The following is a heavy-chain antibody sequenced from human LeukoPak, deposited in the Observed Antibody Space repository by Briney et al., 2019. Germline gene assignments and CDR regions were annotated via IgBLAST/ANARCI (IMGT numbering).Heavy chain of an antibody. D-gene: IGHD4-17*01. CDR2: ISISGGST. V-gene: IGHV3-23*01. J-gene: IGHJ4*02. Sequence: GGSLRLSCAASGFTFSSYAMSWVRQAPGKGLEWVSTISISGGSTYYADSVKGRFPFSRDNAKNSLYLQMNSLRAEDTAVYYCARAGRLQYGDYVAFDYWGQGTLVTVSS. CDR1: GFTFSSYA. CDR3: ARAGRLQYGDYVAFDY.